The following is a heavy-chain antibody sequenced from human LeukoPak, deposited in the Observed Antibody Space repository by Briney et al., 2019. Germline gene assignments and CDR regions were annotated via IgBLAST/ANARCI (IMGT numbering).Heavy chain of an antibody. CDR1: GGSFSGYY. Sequence: SETLSLTCAVYGGSFSGYYWSWIRQPPGKGLEWIGEINHSGSTNYNPSLKSRVTISVDTSKNQFSLKLSSVTAADTAVYYCARRARDFWSGYTARWFDPWGQGTLVTVSS. V-gene: IGHV4-34*01. D-gene: IGHD3-3*01. CDR3: ARRARDFWSGYTARWFDP. CDR2: INHSGST. J-gene: IGHJ5*02.